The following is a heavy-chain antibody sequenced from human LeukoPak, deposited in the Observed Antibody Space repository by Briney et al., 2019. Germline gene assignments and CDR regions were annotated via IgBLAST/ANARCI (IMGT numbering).Heavy chain of an antibody. CDR1: GGSFSGYY. J-gene: IGHJ6*03. V-gene: IGHV4-34*01. Sequence: SSETLSLTCAVYGGSFSGYYWSWIRQPPGKGLEWIGEINHSGSTNYNPSLKSRVTISVDTSKNQFSLKLSSVTAADTAVYYCARVPGLQNSYYYYYYMDVWGKGTTVTVSS. CDR2: INHSGST. D-gene: IGHD2/OR15-2a*01. CDR3: ARVPGLQNSYYYYYYMDV.